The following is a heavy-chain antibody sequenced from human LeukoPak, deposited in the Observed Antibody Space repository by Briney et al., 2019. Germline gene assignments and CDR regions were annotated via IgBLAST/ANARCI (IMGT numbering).Heavy chain of an antibody. CDR2: INPNSGGT. J-gene: IGHJ6*03. V-gene: IGHV1-2*02. Sequence: ASVKVSCKASGYTFTGYYVHWARQAPGQGLEWMGWINPNSGGTNYTQKFQGRVTVTRDTSISTAYMELSRLTSDDTAVYYCARDGAYTYAYYYYMDVWGKGTTVTVSS. CDR1: GYTFTGYY. CDR3: ARDGAYTYAYYYYMDV. D-gene: IGHD5-18*01.